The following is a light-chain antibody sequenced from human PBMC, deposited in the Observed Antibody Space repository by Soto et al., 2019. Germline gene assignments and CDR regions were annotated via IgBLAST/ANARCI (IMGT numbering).Light chain of an antibody. Sequence: EILMTQSPGTLSVSPGKRATLSCRASQSVSTKLAWYQQKPGQSPRLLIYGASIRATGIPARFSGSGAGTEFTLTISSLQSQDFAVYYCQQYNNWPPGTFGQGTMVDIK. J-gene: IGKJ1*01. V-gene: IGKV3-15*01. CDR1: QSVSTK. CDR3: QQYNNWPPGT. CDR2: GAS.